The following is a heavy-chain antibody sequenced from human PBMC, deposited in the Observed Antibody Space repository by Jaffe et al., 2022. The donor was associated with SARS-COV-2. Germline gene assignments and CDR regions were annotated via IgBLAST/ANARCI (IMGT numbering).Heavy chain of an antibody. CDR1: GFTFSNYW. CDR3: ARELESSGHDH. Sequence: EEQLVESGGGLVQPGGSLRLSCAASGFTFSNYWMSWVRQAPGKGLEWVANIKQDGSEKYYVDSVKGRFTISRDNAKNSLYLQMNSLRAEDTAVYYCARELESSGHDHWGQGTLVTVSS. V-gene: IGHV3-7*03. D-gene: IGHD6-25*01. J-gene: IGHJ4*02. CDR2: IKQDGSEK.